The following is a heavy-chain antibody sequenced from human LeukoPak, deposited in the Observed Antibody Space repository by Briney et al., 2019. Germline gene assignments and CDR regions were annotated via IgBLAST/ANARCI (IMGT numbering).Heavy chain of an antibody. CDR3: ARDLISGAYTFDY. V-gene: IGHV3-48*01. CDR2: ISSSSAII. D-gene: IGHD1-26*01. Sequence: GGSLRLSCAASGFTFSSFSMNWVRQAPGKGLGWVSYISSSSAIINYADSVKGRFTISRDNAENTLSLQMNSLRREDTAVYYCARDLISGAYTFDYWGQGTLVTVSS. J-gene: IGHJ4*02. CDR1: GFTFSSFS.